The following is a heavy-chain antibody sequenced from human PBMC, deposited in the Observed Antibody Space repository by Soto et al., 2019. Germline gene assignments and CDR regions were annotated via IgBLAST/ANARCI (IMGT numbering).Heavy chain of an antibody. Sequence: QVQLVESGGGVVQPGRSLRLSCAPSGCTFSSYAMHWVRQAPGKGLEWVALISYDGSNKYYADSVKGRFTIARDNSKNALYLQMNSLRPEDTAVYHCARDQGGTTLYYHGMDVWGQGTTVTVSS. V-gene: IGHV3-30-3*01. CDR2: ISYDGSNK. CDR1: GCTFSSYA. J-gene: IGHJ6*02. D-gene: IGHD1-7*01. CDR3: ARDQGGTTLYYHGMDV.